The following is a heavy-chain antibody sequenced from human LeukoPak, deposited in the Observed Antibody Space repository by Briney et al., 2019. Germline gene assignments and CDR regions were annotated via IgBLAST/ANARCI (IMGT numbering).Heavy chain of an antibody. J-gene: IGHJ4*02. Sequence: GGSLRLSCVVSGFPFKFYELNWVRQAPGKGLEWVSNIGASSIPKYYADSVKGRFSISRGNARNSLYLQMNSLRVEDTAVYYCALLAVASDFDYWGQGALVTVSS. CDR1: GFPFKFYE. CDR2: IGASSIPK. D-gene: IGHD6-19*01. CDR3: ALLAVASDFDY. V-gene: IGHV3-48*03.